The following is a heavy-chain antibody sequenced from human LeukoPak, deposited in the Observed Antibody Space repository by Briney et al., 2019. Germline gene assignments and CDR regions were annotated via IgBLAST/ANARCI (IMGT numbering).Heavy chain of an antibody. CDR3: ARNCYKCYYYYYMDV. CDR2: ISSSSSYI. D-gene: IGHD2-21*01. CDR1: GFTFSSYS. J-gene: IGHJ6*03. V-gene: IGHV3-21*04. Sequence: GGSLRLSCAASGFTFSSYSMNWVRQAPGKGLEWVSSISSSSSYIYYADSVKGRFTISRDNAKNSLYLQMNGLRAEDTAVYYCARNCYKCYYYYYMDVWGKGTTVTISS.